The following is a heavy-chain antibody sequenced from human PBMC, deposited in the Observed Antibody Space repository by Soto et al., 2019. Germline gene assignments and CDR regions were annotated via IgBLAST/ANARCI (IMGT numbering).Heavy chain of an antibody. D-gene: IGHD3-3*01. Sequence: PSETLSLTCTVSGGSISSSNYYWGWIRQPPGKGLEWIGSIYYSGSTYYNPSLKSRVTISVDTSKNQFSLKLSSVTAADTAVYYCARHSASSWSYYYYMDVWGKGTTVTVSS. CDR2: IYYSGST. CDR1: GGSISSSNYY. J-gene: IGHJ6*03. CDR3: ARHSASSWSYYYYMDV. V-gene: IGHV4-39*01.